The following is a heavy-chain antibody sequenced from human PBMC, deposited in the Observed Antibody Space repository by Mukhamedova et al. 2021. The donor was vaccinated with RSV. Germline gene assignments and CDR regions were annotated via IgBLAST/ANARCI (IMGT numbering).Heavy chain of an antibody. Sequence: AEYMGGRFTISRDNSKNTLYLQMNSLRAEDTAVYYCAKVRSGSYFDPWGQGTLVTVSS. D-gene: IGHD1-26*01. V-gene: IGHV3-23*01. J-gene: IGHJ5*02. CDR3: AKVRSGSYFDP.